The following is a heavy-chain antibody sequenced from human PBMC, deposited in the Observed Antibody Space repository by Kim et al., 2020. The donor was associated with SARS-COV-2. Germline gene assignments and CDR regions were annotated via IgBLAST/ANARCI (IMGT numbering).Heavy chain of an antibody. CDR3: ARDIGFAVYGDDLLGY. D-gene: IGHD4-17*01. V-gene: IGHV3-30*07. J-gene: IGHJ4*02. Sequence: VQGRFTISRDNSKNTLYLQRNSLRAEDTAVYYCARDIGFAVYGDDLLGYWGQGTLVTVSS.